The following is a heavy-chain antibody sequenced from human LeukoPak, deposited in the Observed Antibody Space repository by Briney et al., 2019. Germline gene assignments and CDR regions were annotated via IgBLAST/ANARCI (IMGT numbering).Heavy chain of an antibody. Sequence: GGSLRLSCEDSEFTFSSYWMYWVRQAPGKGLVWVSRISTDGSSTSYADSVKGRFTISRDNAKKTLYLQMNSVRAEDTAVYYCARDFKEADPWGQGTLVTVSS. J-gene: IGHJ5*02. CDR2: ISTDGSST. CDR3: ARDFKEADP. V-gene: IGHV3-74*01. CDR1: EFTFSSYW.